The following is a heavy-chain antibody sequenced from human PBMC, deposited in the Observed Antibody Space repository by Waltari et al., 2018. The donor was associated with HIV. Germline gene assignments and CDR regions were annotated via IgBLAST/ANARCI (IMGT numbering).Heavy chain of an antibody. CDR1: GGSISSYY. CDR2: IYYSGST. CDR3: ACGYDYVWGSYRRGWFDP. J-gene: IGHJ5*02. D-gene: IGHD3-16*02. V-gene: IGHV4-59*01. Sequence: QVQPQESGPGLVKPSETLSLTCTVSGGSISSYYWSWIRQPPGKGLEWIGYIYYSGSTNYNPSLKSRVTISVDTSKNQFSLKLSSVTAADTAVYYCACGYDYVWGSYRRGWFDPWGQGTLVTVSS.